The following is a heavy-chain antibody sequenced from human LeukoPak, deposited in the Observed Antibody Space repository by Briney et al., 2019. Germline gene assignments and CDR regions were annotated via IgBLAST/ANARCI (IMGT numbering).Heavy chain of an antibody. Sequence: SETLSLTCAVHGGSFSGYYWSWIRQPPGKELEWIGEINHSGSTNYNPSLKSRVTISVDTSKNQFSLKLSSVTAADTAVYYCARGWLAKTYYYYGVDVWGQGTTVTVSS. J-gene: IGHJ6*02. CDR1: GGSFSGYY. CDR2: INHSGST. CDR3: ARGWLAKTYYYYGVDV. D-gene: IGHD6-19*01. V-gene: IGHV4-34*01.